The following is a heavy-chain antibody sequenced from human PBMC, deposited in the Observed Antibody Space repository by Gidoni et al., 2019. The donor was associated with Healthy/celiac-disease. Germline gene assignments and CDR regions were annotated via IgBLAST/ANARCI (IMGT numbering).Heavy chain of an antibody. V-gene: IGHV3-33*01. CDR2: IWYDGSNK. D-gene: IGHD6-13*01. CDR3: ARGLSSWLDY. Sequence: QVQLVESGGGVVQPGRSLRLSCAASGFTFSSYGMHWVRQAPGKGLEWVAVIWYDGSNKYYADSVKCRFTISRDNSKNTLYLQMNSLRAEDTAVYYCARGLSSWLDYWGQGTLVTVSS. J-gene: IGHJ4*02. CDR1: GFTFSSYG.